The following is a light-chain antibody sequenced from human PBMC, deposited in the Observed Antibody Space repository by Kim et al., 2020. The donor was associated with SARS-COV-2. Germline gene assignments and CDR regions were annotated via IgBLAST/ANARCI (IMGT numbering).Light chain of an antibody. J-gene: IGLJ3*02. CDR2: GNS. V-gene: IGLV1-40*01. CDR1: SSNIGAGYD. CDR3: QSFDSSLSGPV. Sequence: QSVLTQPPSVSGAPGQRVTISCTGSSSNIGAGYDAHWYQQLLGTAPKLLIFGNSKRPSGVPDRISGSKSCTSASLAITGLQAEDEADYYCQSFDSSLSGPVFGGGSKLTVL.